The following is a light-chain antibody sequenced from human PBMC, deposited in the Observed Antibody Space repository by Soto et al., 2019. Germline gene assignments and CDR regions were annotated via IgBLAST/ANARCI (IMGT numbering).Light chain of an antibody. Sequence: QTVVTQEPSLTVSPGGTVTLTCGSSTGAVTSGHYPNWFQQKPGQAPRTLIYDTSNKHSWTPARFSGSLLGGKAALTLSGAQPEDEAEYYCLLSYSGARSVVFGGGTKVTVL. CDR1: TGAVTSGHY. CDR2: DTS. CDR3: LLSYSGARSVV. J-gene: IGLJ2*01. V-gene: IGLV7-46*01.